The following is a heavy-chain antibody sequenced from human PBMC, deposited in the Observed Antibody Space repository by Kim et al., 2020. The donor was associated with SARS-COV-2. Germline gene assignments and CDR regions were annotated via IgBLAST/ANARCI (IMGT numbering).Heavy chain of an antibody. CDR1: GYTFTSYG. CDR2: ISAYNGNT. Sequence: ASVKVSCKASGYTFTSYGISWVRQAPGQGLEWMGWISAYNGNTNYAQKLQGRVTMTTDTSTSTAYMELRSLRSDDTAVYYCARDTPDIVVVPAAMPPAYYYGMDVWGQGTTVTVSS. CDR3: ARDTPDIVVVPAAMPPAYYYGMDV. D-gene: IGHD2-2*01. V-gene: IGHV1-18*04. J-gene: IGHJ6*02.